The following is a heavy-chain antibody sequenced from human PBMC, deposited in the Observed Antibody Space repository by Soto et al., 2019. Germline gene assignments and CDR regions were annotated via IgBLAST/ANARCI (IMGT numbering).Heavy chain of an antibody. CDR2: VIPIFGTA. CDR1: GGTFSSYA. V-gene: IGHV1-69*06. D-gene: IGHD3-3*01. CDR3: ARDQRITIFGVVTSHNRYYYYGMDV. Sequence: SVKVACKASGGTFSSYAISWVRQAPGQGLEWMGGVIPIFGTANYAQKFQGRVTITADKSTSTAYMELSSLRSEDTAVYPCARDQRITIFGVVTSHNRYYYYGMDVWRQGATVTVSS. J-gene: IGHJ6*01.